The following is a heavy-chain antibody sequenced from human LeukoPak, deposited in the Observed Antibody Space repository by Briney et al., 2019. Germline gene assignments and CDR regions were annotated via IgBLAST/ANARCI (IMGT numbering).Heavy chain of an antibody. J-gene: IGHJ4*02. CDR3: VRRGDASSGWGDHDY. CDR2: IGGSGDKT. D-gene: IGHD6-19*01. Sequence: GGSLRLSCAASGFTFNRNSISSVRQAPGKGLECVSTIGGSGDKTFYADSVKGRFTISRDNSKHMLHLQMSSLTGEDTALYYCVRRGDASSGWGDHDYWGQGALVTVSS. V-gene: IGHV3-23*01. CDR1: GFTFNRNS.